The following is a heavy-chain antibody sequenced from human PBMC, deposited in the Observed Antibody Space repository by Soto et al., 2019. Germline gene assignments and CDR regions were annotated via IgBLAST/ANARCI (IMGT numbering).Heavy chain of an antibody. V-gene: IGHV4-39*01. CDR3: ARARYCGGDCSSQWI. Sequence: SETLSLTCTVSGGSISSSSYYWGWIRQPPGKGLEWIGSIYYSGSTYYNPSLKSRVTISVDTSKNQFSLKLSSVTAADTAVYYCARARYCGGDCSSQWIWGQGTLVTVSS. CDR1: GGSISSSSYY. D-gene: IGHD2-21*02. J-gene: IGHJ4*02. CDR2: IYYSGST.